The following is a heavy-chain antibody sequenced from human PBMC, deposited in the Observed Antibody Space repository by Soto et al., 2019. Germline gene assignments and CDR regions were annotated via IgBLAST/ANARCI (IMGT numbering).Heavy chain of an antibody. CDR3: ARYIVVVPAASDFGFDP. Sequence: PSETLSLTCTVSSGSISSGDYYWSWIRQPPGKGLEWIGYIYYSGSTYYNPSLKSRVTISVDTSKNQFSLKLSSVTAADTAVYYCARYIVVVPAASDFGFDPWGQGTLVTVS. J-gene: IGHJ5*02. CDR1: SGSISSGDYY. D-gene: IGHD2-2*01. V-gene: IGHV4-30-4*01. CDR2: IYYSGST.